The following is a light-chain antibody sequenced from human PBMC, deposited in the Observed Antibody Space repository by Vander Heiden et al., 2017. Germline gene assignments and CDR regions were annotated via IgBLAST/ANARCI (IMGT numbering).Light chain of an antibody. CDR1: QSVSSN. Sequence: EIVMTQSPATLSVSPGERVSLSCRASQSVSSNLAWYQQKPGQAPRLLIYGASTRATGIPARFSGSGSGTEFTLTISSRQSEDFAVYYCQQDKNWPRYTFGQGTKLEIK. CDR3: QQDKNWPRYT. V-gene: IGKV3-15*01. CDR2: GAS. J-gene: IGKJ2*01.